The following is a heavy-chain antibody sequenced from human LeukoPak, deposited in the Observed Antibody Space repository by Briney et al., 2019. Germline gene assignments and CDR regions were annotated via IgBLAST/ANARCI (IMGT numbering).Heavy chain of an antibody. D-gene: IGHD3-22*01. CDR1: GFTFSSCP. CDR2: ISYDGSNT. J-gene: IGHJ4*02. V-gene: IGHV3-30*09. CDR3: ARVAPLGMIVVVINQPLDY. Sequence: GGSLRLSCAASGFTFSSCPIHWVRQAPGKGLEWVAVISYDGSNTYYADSVKGRFAISRDNSKNTLYLQMNSLRAEDTAVYYCARVAPLGMIVVVINQPLDYWGQGTLVTVSS.